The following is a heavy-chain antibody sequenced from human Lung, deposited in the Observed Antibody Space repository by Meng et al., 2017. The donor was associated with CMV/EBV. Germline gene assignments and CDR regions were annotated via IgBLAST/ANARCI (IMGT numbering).Heavy chain of an antibody. Sequence: SXAASGFTFSTYAMSWVRQRAGKGLEWVSSIGAPADTHYPDSVKGRFTISREDAKNSLYLQLNSLRAEDTAVYYCARGARSNSMIVESYYFDSWGQGXLVTVSS. CDR2: IGAPADT. CDR3: ARGARSNSMIVESYYFDS. J-gene: IGHJ4*02. V-gene: IGHV3-13*01. D-gene: IGHD3-22*01. CDR1: GFTFSTYA.